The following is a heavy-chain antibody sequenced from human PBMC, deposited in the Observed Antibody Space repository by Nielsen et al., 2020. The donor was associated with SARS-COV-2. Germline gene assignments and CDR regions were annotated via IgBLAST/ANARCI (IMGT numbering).Heavy chain of an antibody. Sequence: GGSLRLSCSASGFTFSSYAMHWVRQAPGKGLEYVSAISSNGGSTYYADSVKGRFTISRDNAKNTLYLQMNSLRAEDTAVYYCASSRSGGEDYWGQGTLVTVS. D-gene: IGHD3-10*01. CDR1: GFTFSSYA. CDR2: ISSNGGST. CDR3: ASSRSGGEDY. J-gene: IGHJ4*02. V-gene: IGHV3-64*04.